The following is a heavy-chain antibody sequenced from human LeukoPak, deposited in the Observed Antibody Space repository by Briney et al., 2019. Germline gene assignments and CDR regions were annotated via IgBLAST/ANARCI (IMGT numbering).Heavy chain of an antibody. Sequence: ASVKVSCKASGYTFTGYYMHWVRQAPGQGLEWMGWINPNSGGTNYAQKFQGRVTMTRDTSISTAYMELSRLRSDDTAVYYCARDRATGYSSGWYVNYYYYMDVWGKGTTVTVSS. CDR2: INPNSGGT. D-gene: IGHD6-19*01. CDR3: ARDRATGYSSGWYVNYYYYMDV. J-gene: IGHJ6*03. V-gene: IGHV1-2*02. CDR1: GYTFTGYY.